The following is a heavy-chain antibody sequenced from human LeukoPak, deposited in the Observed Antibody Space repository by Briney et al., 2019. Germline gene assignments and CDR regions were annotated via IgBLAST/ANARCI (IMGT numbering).Heavy chain of an antibody. CDR1: GGSISSYY. CDR2: IYYSGST. D-gene: IGHD6-13*01. V-gene: IGHV4-59*08. Sequence: PSETLSLTCTVSGGSISSYYWSWIRQPPGKGLEWIGFIYYSGSTNYNPSLKSRLTISVDTSKSQFSPRLSSVTAADTAVYYCTAASGSYWYFDLWGRGTLVTVSS. J-gene: IGHJ2*01. CDR3: TAASGSYWYFDL.